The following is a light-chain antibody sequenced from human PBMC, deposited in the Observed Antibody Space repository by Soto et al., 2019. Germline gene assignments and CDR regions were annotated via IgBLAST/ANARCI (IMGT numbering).Light chain of an antibody. J-gene: IGKJ5*01. CDR3: QQYNNWPPIT. CDR1: QSVSSY. Sequence: DIVLTQSPATLSLSPGERATLSCRASQSVSSYLAWYQQKPGQAPRLLMYDASTRATGIPARFSGSGSGTEFTLTISSLQSEDFAVYYCQQYNNWPPITFGQGTRLEIK. CDR2: DAS. V-gene: IGKV3-15*01.